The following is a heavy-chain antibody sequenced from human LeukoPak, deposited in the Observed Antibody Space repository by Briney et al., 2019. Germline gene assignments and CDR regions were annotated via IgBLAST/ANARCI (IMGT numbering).Heavy chain of an antibody. CDR3: ARALAYSGKIFDF. J-gene: IGHJ4*02. CDR1: GDSVSSNSAA. Sequence: SQTLALTCAISGDSVSSNSAAWNWIRQSPSRVLELVGRTYYRSKWYNEYAVSVQSRITINPDTSTNQCYLQLNSVTPEDTAVYYCARALAYSGKIFDFCGQGTLVTVSS. CDR2: TYYRSKWYN. D-gene: IGHD1-26*01. V-gene: IGHV6-1*01.